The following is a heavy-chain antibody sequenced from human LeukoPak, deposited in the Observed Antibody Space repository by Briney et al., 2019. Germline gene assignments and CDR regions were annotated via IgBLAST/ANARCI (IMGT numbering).Heavy chain of an antibody. CDR3: ASGSSWYIFDY. CDR1: GFTFSSYA. V-gene: IGHV3-30*04. CDR2: ISYDGSNK. Sequence: PGRSLRLSCAASGFTFSSYAMHWVRQAPGKGLEWVAVISYDGSNKYYADSVKGRFTISRDNPKNTLYLQMNSLRAEDTAVYYCASGSSWYIFDYWGQGTLVTVSS. D-gene: IGHD6-13*01. J-gene: IGHJ4*02.